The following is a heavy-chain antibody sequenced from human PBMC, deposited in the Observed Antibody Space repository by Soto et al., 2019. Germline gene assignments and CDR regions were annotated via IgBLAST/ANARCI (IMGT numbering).Heavy chain of an antibody. CDR3: ARVPTYYYYGMDV. CDR1: GYIFTSYW. V-gene: IGHV5-10-1*01. J-gene: IGHJ6*02. Sequence: PGESLKISCKGSGYIFTSYWISWVRQMPGKGLEWMGKIDPSDSYINYSPSFQGQVTISTDKSVGTAYLQWSSLKASDTAMYYCARVPTYYYYGMDVWGQGTTVTV. CDR2: IDPSDSYI.